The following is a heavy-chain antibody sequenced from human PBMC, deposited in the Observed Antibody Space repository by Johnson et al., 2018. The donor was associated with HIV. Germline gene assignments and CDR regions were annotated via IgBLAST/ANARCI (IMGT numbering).Heavy chain of an antibody. CDR1: GFTFSREN. J-gene: IGHJ3*02. Sequence: VQLVESGGGLVQPGMSLRLSYADSGFTFSRENMHWVSQAPDKGLHWVAVISYDGRNKYYADSVKGRFTISRDNSKNTLFLQMNSLRAEDTSVYYCAREGGGTEVLGDEGAFDIWGQGTLVTVSS. V-gene: IGHV3-30*03. CDR2: ISYDGRNK. D-gene: IGHD3-10*01. CDR3: AREGGGTEVLGDEGAFDI.